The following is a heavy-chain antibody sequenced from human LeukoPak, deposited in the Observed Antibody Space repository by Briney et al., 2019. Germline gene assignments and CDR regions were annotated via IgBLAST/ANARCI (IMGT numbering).Heavy chain of an antibody. CDR3: AKSFMD. CDR1: GFTFSSYE. J-gene: IGHJ4*02. Sequence: HPVGSLRLSCAASGFTFSSYEMNWVRQGPGKGLEWVSHISSGGTTIYYADSVKGRFTISRDNAKNSLYLQMNGLRAEDTAVYYCAKSFMDWGQGTLVTVSS. V-gene: IGHV3-48*03. CDR2: ISSGGTTI. D-gene: IGHD3-10*01.